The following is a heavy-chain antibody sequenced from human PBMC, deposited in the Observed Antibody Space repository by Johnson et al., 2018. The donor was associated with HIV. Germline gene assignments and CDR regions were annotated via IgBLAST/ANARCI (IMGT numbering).Heavy chain of an antibody. V-gene: IGHV3-64*01. Sequence: VQLVESGGGLVQPGGSLRLSCAASGFTFSSYDMHWVRQAPGKGLEYVSAIRSNGGSTYYANSVKGRFTISRDNSKNTLYLQMASLRAEDMAVYYCARGGGLTDSYYNFRSGPIDAFDIWGQGTMVTVSS. CDR2: IRSNGGST. CDR1: GFTFSSYD. J-gene: IGHJ3*02. CDR3: ARGGGLTDSYYNFRSGPIDAFDI. D-gene: IGHD3-3*01.